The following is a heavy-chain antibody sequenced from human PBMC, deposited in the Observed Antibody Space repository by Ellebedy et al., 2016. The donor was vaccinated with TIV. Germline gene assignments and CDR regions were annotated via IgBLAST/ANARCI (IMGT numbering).Heavy chain of an antibody. V-gene: IGHV3-23*01. J-gene: IGHJ3*01. D-gene: IGHD4-23*01. Sequence: GESLKISCAASGLTFRSHAMSWVRQAPGKGLEWVSSITESGGNTYYADSVKGRFTISRDKFKDTLYLQMNSLRAEDTAIYYCARDPVGVGPAFDVWGQGTMVTVSS. CDR1: GLTFRSHA. CDR2: ITESGGNT. CDR3: ARDPVGVGPAFDV.